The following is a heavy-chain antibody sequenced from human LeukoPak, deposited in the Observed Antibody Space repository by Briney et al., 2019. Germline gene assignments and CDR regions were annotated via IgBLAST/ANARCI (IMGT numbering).Heavy chain of an antibody. D-gene: IGHD3-16*01. J-gene: IGHJ4*02. CDR3: AKLSPY. Sequence: GRSLRLSCAASGFTFSSYGMLWVRQAPGKGLEWVAVISYDGSNKYYADSVKGRFTISRDNSKNTLYLQMNSLRAEDTAVYYCAKLSPYWGQGTLVTVSS. CDR1: GFTFSSYG. V-gene: IGHV3-30*18. CDR2: ISYDGSNK.